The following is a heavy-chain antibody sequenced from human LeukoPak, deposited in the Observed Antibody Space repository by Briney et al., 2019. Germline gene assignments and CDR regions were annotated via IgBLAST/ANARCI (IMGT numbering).Heavy chain of an antibody. CDR2: IYYSGST. CDR1: GDSLSSYN. V-gene: IGHV4-59*01. Sequence: PPGALSLTCTDPGDSLSSYNSSWIRQPPGKGREWVGYIYYSGSTNYNPSLKSRVTIAVDTSKNQFSLKLSSVTAADTAVYYCARGYGPSYYYGSGRFDYWGQGTLVTVSS. D-gene: IGHD3-10*01. CDR3: ARGYGPSYYYGSGRFDY. J-gene: IGHJ4*02.